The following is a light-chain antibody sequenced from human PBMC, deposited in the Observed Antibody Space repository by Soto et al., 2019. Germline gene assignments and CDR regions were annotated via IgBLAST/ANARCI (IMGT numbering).Light chain of an antibody. CDR2: AAS. CDR1: QSVSSN. CDR3: QQYDNWPPYT. Sequence: DIVMTQSPATLSVSPGDRATLSCRASQSVSSNLAWYQQKPGQAPRLLIYAASTRATGIPARFSGSGSGTEFTLTISSLQSEDFAVYYCQQYDNWPPYTFGQGTKLEIK. J-gene: IGKJ2*01. V-gene: IGKV3-15*01.